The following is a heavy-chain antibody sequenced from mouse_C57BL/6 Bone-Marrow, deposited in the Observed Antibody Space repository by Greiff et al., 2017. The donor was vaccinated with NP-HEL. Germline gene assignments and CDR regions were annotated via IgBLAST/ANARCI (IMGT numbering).Heavy chain of an antibody. J-gene: IGHJ1*03. CDR3: ARSWSYYGSSWYFEG. CDR2: IHPTSGST. Sequence: QVQLQQPGAELVKPGASVKLSCKASGYTFTSYWMTWVKQRPGQGLEWIGMIHPTSGSTNYNEKFKSKATLTFDTSSSTAYMQLSIQTSEDSAVYYCARSWSYYGSSWYFEGWGTGTTVTGSS. V-gene: IGHV1-64*01. D-gene: IGHD1-1*01. CDR1: GYTFTSYW.